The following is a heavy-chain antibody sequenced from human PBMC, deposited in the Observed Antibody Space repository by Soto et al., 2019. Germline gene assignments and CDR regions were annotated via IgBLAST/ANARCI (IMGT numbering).Heavy chain of an antibody. Sequence: QVQLQESGPGLVKPSETLSLTCTVSGGSISSYYWSWIRQPPGKGLEWIGYIYYSGSTNYNPSLKSRVTISVDTSKNQFSLKLSSVTAADTAVYYCARDDVLGYCSGGSCQHYWYFDLWGRGTLVTVSS. D-gene: IGHD2-15*01. CDR1: GGSISSYY. J-gene: IGHJ2*01. CDR2: IYYSGST. V-gene: IGHV4-59*01. CDR3: ARDDVLGYCSGGSCQHYWYFDL.